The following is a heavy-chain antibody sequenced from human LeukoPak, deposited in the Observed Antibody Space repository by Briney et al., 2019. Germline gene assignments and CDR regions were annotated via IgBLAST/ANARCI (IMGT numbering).Heavy chain of an antibody. J-gene: IGHJ4*02. D-gene: IGHD2-21*02. CDR1: GFNVNVAY. Sequence: GGSLRLSCEASGFNVNVAYLSWVRQAPGKGLEWVSAISGSGGSTYYADSVKGRFTISRDNSKNTLYLQMNSLRAEDTAVYYCAKSVVVTARYYFDYWGQGTLVTVSS. V-gene: IGHV3-23*01. CDR3: AKSVVVTARYYFDY. CDR2: ISGSGGST.